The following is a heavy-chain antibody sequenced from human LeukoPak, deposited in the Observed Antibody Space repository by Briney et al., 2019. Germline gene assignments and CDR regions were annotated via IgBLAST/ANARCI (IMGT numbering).Heavy chain of an antibody. CDR3: AIEPFGDTFDY. CDR1: GGSISSSSYY. V-gene: IGHV4-39*07. CDR2: INHSGST. J-gene: IGHJ4*02. Sequence: PSETLSLTCTVSGGSISSSSYYWSWIRQPPGKGLEWIGEINHSGSTNYNPSLKNRVTISVDTSKNQFSLKLSSVTAADTAVYYCAIEPFGDTFDYWGQGTLVTVSS. D-gene: IGHD3-10*01.